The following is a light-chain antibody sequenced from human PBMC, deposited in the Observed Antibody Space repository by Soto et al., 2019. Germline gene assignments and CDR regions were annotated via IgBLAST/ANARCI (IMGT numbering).Light chain of an antibody. V-gene: IGKV3D-15*02. CDR2: GAS. Sequence: EIVMTQSPATLSASPGEGATLSCRASQGIRSNLAWYQQKPGQAPRLLIYGASTRATGIPARFSGSGSGTDFTLTISRLEPEDFAVYYCQQYTSSPITFGQGTRLEI. CDR3: QQYTSSPIT. CDR1: QGIRSN. J-gene: IGKJ5*01.